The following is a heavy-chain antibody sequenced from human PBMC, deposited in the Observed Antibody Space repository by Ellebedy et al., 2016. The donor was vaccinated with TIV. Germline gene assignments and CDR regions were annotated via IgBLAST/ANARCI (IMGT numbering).Heavy chain of an antibody. CDR3: ARSDSSGYEFDY. CDR2: IYAGDSDT. Sequence: GESLKISCRGFGYSFSSYWIAWVRQMPGKGLEWMGLIYAGDSDTRYNPSFEGQVAISVDKSIVTAYLHWSSLKASDTAVYYCARSDSSGYEFDYWGQGTLVTVSS. V-gene: IGHV5-51*01. CDR1: GYSFSSYW. J-gene: IGHJ4*02. D-gene: IGHD3-22*01.